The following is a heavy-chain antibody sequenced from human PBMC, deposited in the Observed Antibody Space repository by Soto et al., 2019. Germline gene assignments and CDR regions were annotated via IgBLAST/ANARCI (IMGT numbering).Heavy chain of an antibody. V-gene: IGHV3-23*04. Sequence: EVQLVESGGGLVQPGGSLRLSCAASGLTFSSYVMTWVRQAPGKGLEWVSAITGSGVSTYYADSVKGRFTISRDNSRNTLYLQMNSLRAEDTAVFYCAKESTSGTTLDYWGQGTLVTVSS. CDR3: AKESTSGTTLDY. D-gene: IGHD2-2*01. CDR2: ITGSGVST. CDR1: GLTFSSYV. J-gene: IGHJ4*02.